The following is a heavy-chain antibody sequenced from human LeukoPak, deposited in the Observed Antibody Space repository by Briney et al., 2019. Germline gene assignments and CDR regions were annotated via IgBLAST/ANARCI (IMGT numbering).Heavy chain of an antibody. Sequence: PGGSLRLSCAASGFTFSDYYMSWIRQAPGKGLEWVSYISSSGSTIYYADSVKGRFTISRDNAKNSLYLQMNSLRAEDTAVYYCARDPLSDYSNYNWFDPWGQGTLVTVSS. CDR1: GFTFSDYY. CDR2: ISSSGSTI. CDR3: ARDPLSDYSNYNWFDP. J-gene: IGHJ5*02. V-gene: IGHV3-11*01. D-gene: IGHD4-11*01.